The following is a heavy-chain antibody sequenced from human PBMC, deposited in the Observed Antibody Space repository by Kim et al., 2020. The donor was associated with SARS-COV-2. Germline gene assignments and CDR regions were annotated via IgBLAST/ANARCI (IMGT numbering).Heavy chain of an antibody. CDR1: GFTFRDYW. D-gene: IGHD2-21*02. CDR3: VRETEAGNWLDS. CDR2: INTDGSGT. J-gene: IGHJ5*01. V-gene: IGHV3-74*03. Sequence: GGSLRLSCAASGFTFRDYWMHWVRQVPGKGLVWVSRINTDGSGTTYTDSVKGRFTICRDNARNTIHLQMNSLSAEDTAVYYCVRETEAGNWLDSWGQGTLVTLSS.